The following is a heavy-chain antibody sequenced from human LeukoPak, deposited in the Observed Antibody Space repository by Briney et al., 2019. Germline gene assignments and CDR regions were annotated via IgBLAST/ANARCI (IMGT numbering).Heavy chain of an antibody. Sequence: GGSLRLSCAASGFTFSSYGMHWVRQAPGKGLEWVAVIWYDGSNKYYADSVKGRFTISRDNSKNTLYLQMNSLRAEDTAVYYCAKGGLLRITMIVVLDYWGQGTLVTVSS. CDR1: GFTFSSYG. J-gene: IGHJ4*02. CDR3: AKGGLLRITMIVVLDY. V-gene: IGHV3-33*06. D-gene: IGHD3-22*01. CDR2: IWYDGSNK.